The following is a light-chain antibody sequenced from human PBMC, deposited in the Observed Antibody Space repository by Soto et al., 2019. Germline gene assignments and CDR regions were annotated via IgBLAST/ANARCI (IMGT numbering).Light chain of an antibody. Sequence: QSVLTQPASVSGSPGQSITISCTGASSDVGNCNCVSWYQQHPGKAPKLMIYEVSNRPSGVSDRFSGSKAGNTASLTISGLQAEDEADYYCVLYMRSGISVFGGGTKLTVL. CDR2: EVS. CDR1: SSDVGNCNC. V-gene: IGLV2-14*01. CDR3: VLYMRSGISV. J-gene: IGLJ2*01.